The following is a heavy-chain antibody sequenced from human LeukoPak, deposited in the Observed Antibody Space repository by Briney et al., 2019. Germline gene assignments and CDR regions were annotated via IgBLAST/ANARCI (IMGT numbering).Heavy chain of an antibody. CDR2: IYYSGST. J-gene: IGHJ5*02. CDR1: GGSISSSSYY. Sequence: PSETLSLTCTVSGGSISSSSYYWGWIRQPPGKGLEWIGSIYYSGSTYYNPSLKSRVTISVDTSKNQCSLKLSSVTAADTAVYYCARLKIAAASRWFDPWGQGTLVTVSS. V-gene: IGHV4-39*01. D-gene: IGHD6-13*01. CDR3: ARLKIAAASRWFDP.